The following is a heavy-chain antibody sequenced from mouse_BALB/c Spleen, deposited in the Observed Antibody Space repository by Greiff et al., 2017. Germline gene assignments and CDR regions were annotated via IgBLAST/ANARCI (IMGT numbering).Heavy chain of an antibody. CDR2: ISSGGSYT. CDR1: GFTFSSYA. J-gene: IGHJ4*01. Sequence: EVQGVESGGGLVKPGGSLKLSCAASGFTFSSYAMSWVRQTPEKRLEWVATISSGGSYTYYPDSVKGRFTISRDNAKNTLYLQMSSLRSEDTAMYYCARAYGNYEGFYAMDYWGQGTSVTVSS. V-gene: IGHV5-9-3*01. D-gene: IGHD2-1*01. CDR3: ARAYGNYEGFYAMDY.